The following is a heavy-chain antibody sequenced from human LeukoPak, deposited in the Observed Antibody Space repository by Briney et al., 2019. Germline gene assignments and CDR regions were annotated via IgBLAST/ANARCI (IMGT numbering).Heavy chain of an antibody. CDR2: IYYSGST. D-gene: IGHD6-6*01. V-gene: IGHV4-39*01. Sequence: SETLSLTCTVSGGSISSSSYYWGWIRQPPGKGLEWIGSIYYSGSTYYNPSLKSRVTISVDTSKNQFSLKLSSVTDADTAVYYCARQSGSSSGLDYWGQGTLVTVSS. CDR1: GGSISSSSYY. CDR3: ARQSGSSSGLDY. J-gene: IGHJ4*02.